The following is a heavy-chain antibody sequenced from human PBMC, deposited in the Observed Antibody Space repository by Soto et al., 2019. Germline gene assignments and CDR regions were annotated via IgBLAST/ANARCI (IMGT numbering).Heavy chain of an antibody. Sequence: QVPLVQSGAEVKKPGSSVKVSCKASGGIFSTYAISWLRQAPGHGLEWMGGIIPIFGTPNYAQRFQGRVTITADEATTTSYMELSRLKSEDTAVYNCARDRDDYGSGNYYNRIDFWGQGTLVTVSS. CDR1: GGIFSTYA. D-gene: IGHD3-10*01. CDR3: ARDRDDYGSGNYYNRIDF. J-gene: IGHJ4*02. CDR2: IIPIFGTP. V-gene: IGHV1-69*01.